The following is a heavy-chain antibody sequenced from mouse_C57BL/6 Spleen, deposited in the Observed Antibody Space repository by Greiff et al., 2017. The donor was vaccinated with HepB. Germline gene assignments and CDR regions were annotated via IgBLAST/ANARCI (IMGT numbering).Heavy chain of an antibody. CDR1: GYSITSGYF. CDR3: AKAGYYAMDY. D-gene: IGHD4-1*01. Sequence: EVQLKESGPGLVKPSQSLSLTCSVTGYSITSGYFWYWLRQFTGNILEWMDYISYDGSNNYNPSLKNRISITRDTSKNQFFLKLNSVTPEDTATYYCAKAGYYAMDYWGQGTSVTVSS. V-gene: IGHV3-6*01. CDR2: ISYDGSN. J-gene: IGHJ4*01.